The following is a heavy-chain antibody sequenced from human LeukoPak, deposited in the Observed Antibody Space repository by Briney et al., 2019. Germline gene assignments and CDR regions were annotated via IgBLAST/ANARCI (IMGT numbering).Heavy chain of an antibody. J-gene: IGHJ5*02. Sequence: PGGSLRLSCAASGFTVSSNYMSWVRQAPGKGLEWVSVIYSGGSTYYADSVKGRFTISRDNSKNTLNLQMNSLRAEDTAVYYCARVGGVIEPGWFDPWGQGTLVTVSS. CDR3: ARVGGVIEPGWFDP. CDR1: GFTVSSNY. D-gene: IGHD2-15*01. CDR2: IYSGGST. V-gene: IGHV3-53*01.